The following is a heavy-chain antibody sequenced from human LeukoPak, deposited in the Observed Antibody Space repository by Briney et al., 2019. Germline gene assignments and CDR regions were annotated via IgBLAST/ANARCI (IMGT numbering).Heavy chain of an antibody. CDR1: GGSISSYY. Sequence: PSETLSRTCTVSGGSISSYYWSWLRQPPGKGLEWIGYIYYSGSTNYNPSLKSRVTISVDTSKNQFSLKLSSVTAADTAVYYCARGKLRYFDWLPLPDYWGQGTLVTVSS. D-gene: IGHD3-9*01. V-gene: IGHV4-59*01. CDR3: ARGKLRYFDWLPLPDY. CDR2: IYYSGST. J-gene: IGHJ4*02.